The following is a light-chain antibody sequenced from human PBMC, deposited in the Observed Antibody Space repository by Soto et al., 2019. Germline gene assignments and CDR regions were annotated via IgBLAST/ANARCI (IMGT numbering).Light chain of an antibody. CDR2: WAS. V-gene: IGKV4-1*01. CDR3: QQYYSISLT. Sequence: DIVMTQSPDSLAVSLGERATINCKSSQSVLYSSNNKNYLAWYQQKPVQPPKMLIYWASTRESGVPDRFSGSGSGTDFTLTISSLQAEDVAVYYCQQYYSISLTFGGGTKVEIK. J-gene: IGKJ4*01. CDR1: QSVLYSSNNKNY.